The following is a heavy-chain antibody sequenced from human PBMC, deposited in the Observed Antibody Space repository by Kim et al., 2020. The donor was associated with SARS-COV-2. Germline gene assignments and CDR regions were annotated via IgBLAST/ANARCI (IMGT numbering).Heavy chain of an antibody. D-gene: IGHD2-2*01. CDR3: ASEGRHCSGTACYLFDY. J-gene: IGHJ4*02. Sequence: GGSLRLSCAASGFIFDTYAMHWVRQTPGRRLEYVSAISSNGADPYYADSVKGRFIISRDNSKNTMYLQMGSLRAEDMAVYYCASEGRHCSGTACYLFDYWGQGTLVTVSS. V-gene: IGHV3-64*02. CDR2: ISSNGADP. CDR1: GFIFDTYA.